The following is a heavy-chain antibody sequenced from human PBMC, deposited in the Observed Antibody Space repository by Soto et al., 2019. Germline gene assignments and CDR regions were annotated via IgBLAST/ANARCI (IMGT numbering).Heavy chain of an antibody. J-gene: IGHJ4*02. CDR2: ISGSGCST. V-gene: IGHV3-23*01. CDR3: ARPGSGSYYDY. D-gene: IGHD1-26*01. CDR1: GFTFSSYA. Sequence: GGSLSLSCAASGFTFSSYAMSWVRQAPGKGLEWVSAISGSGCSTYYADSVKGRYTISIDNSKNTLYLQMNSLKAEDTAVYYGARPGSGSYYDYWGQATLVTFYS.